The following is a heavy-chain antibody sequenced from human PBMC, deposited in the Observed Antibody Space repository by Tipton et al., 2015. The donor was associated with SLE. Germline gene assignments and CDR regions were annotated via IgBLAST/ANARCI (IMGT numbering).Heavy chain of an antibody. CDR3: ARGPGYSSTWWCAY. Sequence: SLRLSCAASGFTFSGYWMSWVRQAPGRGLEWVANIKQDGSEKYYVDSVKGRFTISRDNAKNSLYLQMNSLRAEDTAVYYCARGPGYSSTWWCAYWGQGTLVTVS. V-gene: IGHV3-7*05. CDR1: GFTFSGYW. J-gene: IGHJ4*02. CDR2: IKQDGSEK. D-gene: IGHD6-13*01.